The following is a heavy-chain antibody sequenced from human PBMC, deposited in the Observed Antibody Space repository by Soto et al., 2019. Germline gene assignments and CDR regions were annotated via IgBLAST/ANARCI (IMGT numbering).Heavy chain of an antibody. CDR3: ARDRYYDFWSDYSYYYYGMDV. V-gene: IGHV4-34*01. J-gene: IGHJ6*02. CDR2: INHSGST. CDR1: GGSFSGYY. Sequence: SETLSLTCAVYGGSFSGYYWSWIRQPPGKGLEWIGEINHSGSTNYNPSLKSRVTISVDTSKNQFSLKLSSVTAADTAVYYCARDRYYDFWSDYSYYYYGMDVWGQGTTVTVSS. D-gene: IGHD3-3*01.